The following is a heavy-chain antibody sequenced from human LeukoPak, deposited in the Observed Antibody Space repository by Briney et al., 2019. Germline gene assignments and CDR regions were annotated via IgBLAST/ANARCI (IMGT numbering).Heavy chain of an antibody. CDR1: GYTFTSYG. CDR2: IIPIFGTA. J-gene: IGHJ6*02. CDR3: ARAPGYCSSTSCYWLGYYYYYGMDV. V-gene: IGHV1-69*13. D-gene: IGHD2-2*03. Sequence: GASVKVSSKASGYTFTSYGISWVRQAPGQGLEWMGGIIPIFGTANYAQKFQGRVTITADESTSTAYMELSSLRSEDTAVYYCARAPGYCSSTSCYWLGYYYYYGMDVWGQGTTVTVSS.